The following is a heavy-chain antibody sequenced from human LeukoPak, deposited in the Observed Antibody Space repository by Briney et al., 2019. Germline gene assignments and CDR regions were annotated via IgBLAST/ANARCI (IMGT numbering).Heavy chain of an antibody. Sequence: SQTLSLTCTVSGYSISSGYYWGWIRQPPGKGLEWIGSIYHSGSTYYNPSLKSRVTISVDTSKNQFSLKLSSVTAADTAVYYCARENIRYFDWSNSRGWFDPWGQGTLVTVSS. D-gene: IGHD3-9*01. CDR2: IYHSGST. CDR3: ARENIRYFDWSNSRGWFDP. V-gene: IGHV4-38-2*02. CDR1: GYSISSGYY. J-gene: IGHJ5*02.